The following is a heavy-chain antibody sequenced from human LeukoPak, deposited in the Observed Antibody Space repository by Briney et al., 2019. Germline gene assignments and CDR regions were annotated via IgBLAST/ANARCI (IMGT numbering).Heavy chain of an antibody. CDR1: GFSLTNFA. CDR3: AKGAYDYIEMGYFDY. V-gene: IGHV3-23*01. J-gene: IGHJ4*02. CDR2: IIGSSGDT. D-gene: IGHD5-12*01. Sequence: PGGSLRLSCAASGFSLTNFAMSWVHQAPGRGLEWVSLIIGSSGDTFYADSVKGRFTISRDNSKNRLYLQMNSLRAEDTALYYCAKGAYDYIEMGYFDYWGQGTLVTVSS.